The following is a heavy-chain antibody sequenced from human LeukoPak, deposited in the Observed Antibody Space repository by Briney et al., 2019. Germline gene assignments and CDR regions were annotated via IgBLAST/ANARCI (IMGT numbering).Heavy chain of an antibody. CDR3: ARDQVAGDYVWGSYRFAPGY. V-gene: IGHV4-61*08. CDR2: FYYRGDT. D-gene: IGHD3-16*02. Sequence: PSETLSLTCTVSGVSLSSSGSYWGWIRQPPGQTLEWIGHFYYRGDTDYNPSLNSRVTISVDSSRNQFSLKLSSVTTADTAVYYCARDQVAGDYVWGSYRFAPGYWGQGTLVTVSS. J-gene: IGHJ4*02. CDR1: GVSLSSSGSY.